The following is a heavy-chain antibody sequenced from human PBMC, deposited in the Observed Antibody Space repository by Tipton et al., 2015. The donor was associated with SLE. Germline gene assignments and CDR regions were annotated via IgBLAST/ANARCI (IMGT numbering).Heavy chain of an antibody. Sequence: TLSLTCAVSGGSISSGDYSWSWIRQPPGKGLEWIGFIYYSGFTNYNPSLKSRVTISVDTSKNQFSLKLSSVTAADTAVYYCARDRDGDFFDYWGQGTLVTVSS. CDR1: GGSISSGDYS. V-gene: IGHV4-61*08. CDR3: ARDRDGDFFDY. D-gene: IGHD4-17*01. CDR2: IYYSGFT. J-gene: IGHJ4*02.